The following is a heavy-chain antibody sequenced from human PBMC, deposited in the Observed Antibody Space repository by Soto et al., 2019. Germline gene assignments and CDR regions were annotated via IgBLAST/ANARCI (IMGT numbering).Heavy chain of an antibody. CDR2: ISYDGSNK. Sequence: QVQLVESGGGVVQPGRSLRVSCAASGFTFSSYGMHWVRQAPGKGLEWVAVISYDGSNKYYADSVKGRFTISRDNSKNTLYLQMNSLRAEDTAVYYCAKDGTDDWYCDLWGRGTLVTVSS. CDR3: AKDGTDDWYCDL. V-gene: IGHV3-30*18. J-gene: IGHJ2*01. CDR1: GFTFSSYG.